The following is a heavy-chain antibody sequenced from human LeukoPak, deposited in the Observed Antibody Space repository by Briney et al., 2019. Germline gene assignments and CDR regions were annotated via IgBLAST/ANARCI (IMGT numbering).Heavy chain of an antibody. CDR2: INPDSGGT. CDR3: ARQITGSTVWYFDL. Sequence: GASVKVSCKASGYTFTDYYMHWVRQAPGQGLEWMGWINPDSGGTNYAQNFQGRVTMTRDTSISTAYMELSRLRSDDTAVYYCARQITGSTVWYFDLWGRGTLVTVSS. D-gene: IGHD1-7*01. CDR1: GYTFTDYY. V-gene: IGHV1-2*02. J-gene: IGHJ2*01.